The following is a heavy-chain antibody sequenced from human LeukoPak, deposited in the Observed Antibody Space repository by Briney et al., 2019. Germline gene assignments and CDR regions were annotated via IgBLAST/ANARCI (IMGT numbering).Heavy chain of an antibody. CDR2: ISSSSSYI. CDR1: GFTFSSYS. CDR3: ARGRVYGDYVFDY. Sequence: GGSLRLSCAASGFTFSSYSMNWVRQAPGKGLEWVSSISSSSSYIYYADSVKGRFTISRDNAKNSLYLQMNSLRAEDTAVYYCARGRVYGDYVFDYWGQGTLVTLSS. V-gene: IGHV3-21*01. J-gene: IGHJ4*02. D-gene: IGHD4-17*01.